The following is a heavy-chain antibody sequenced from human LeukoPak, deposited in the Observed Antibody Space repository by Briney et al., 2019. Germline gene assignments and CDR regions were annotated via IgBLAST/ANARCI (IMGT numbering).Heavy chain of an antibody. CDR2: FDPEDSKT. D-gene: IGHD3-10*01. V-gene: IGHV1-24*01. CDR1: GYRFTDLF. CDR3: ATGGMGKIWYGEFFDH. J-gene: IGHJ4*02. Sequence: ASVKVSCKVSGYRFTDLFVNWVRQTPGHGLEWIRGFDPEDSKTIYAQKFQGRVAMTEDTSKDTAYLELSSLTSEDTAAYYCATGGMGKIWYGEFFDHWGQGTLVSVSS.